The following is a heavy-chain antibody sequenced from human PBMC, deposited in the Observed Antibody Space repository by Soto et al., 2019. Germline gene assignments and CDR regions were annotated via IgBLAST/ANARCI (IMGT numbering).Heavy chain of an antibody. J-gene: IGHJ4*02. CDR3: ARSIAVVGRVAFDY. Sequence: QVQLVQSGAEVKKPGASVKVPCEASGYAFTSYFIHWVRQAPGQGLEWMGMINPGDGSTRYEQKFQGRVTVTRDTSTDSVYMELSSLRSEDTAFYYCARSIAVVGRVAFDYWGQGTLVTVSS. CDR2: INPGDGST. CDR1: GYAFTSYF. D-gene: IGHD6-19*01. V-gene: IGHV1-46*01.